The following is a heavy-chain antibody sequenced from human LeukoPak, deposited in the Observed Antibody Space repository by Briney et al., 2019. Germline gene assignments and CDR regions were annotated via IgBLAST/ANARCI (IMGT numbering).Heavy chain of an antibody. CDR2: IIPILGIA. CDR1: GGTFSSYA. J-gene: IGHJ5*02. D-gene: IGHD3-10*01. V-gene: IGHV1-69*04. CDR3: ARDQPSSGSYQDWFDP. Sequence: SVKVSCKASGGTFSSYAISWVRQAPGQGLEWMGRIIPILGIANYAQKFQGRVTITADKSTSTAYMELSSLRSEDTAVYYCARDQPSSGSYQDWFDPWGQGTLVTVSS.